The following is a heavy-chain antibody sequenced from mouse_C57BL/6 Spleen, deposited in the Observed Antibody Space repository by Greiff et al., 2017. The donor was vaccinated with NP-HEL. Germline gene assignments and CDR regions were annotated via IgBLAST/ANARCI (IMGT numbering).Heavy chain of an antibody. V-gene: IGHV1-54*01. J-gene: IGHJ1*03. Sequence: VQLQQSGAELVRPGTSVKVSCKASGYAFTNYLIEWVKQRPGQGLEWIGVINPGSGGTNYNEKFKGKATLTADKSSSTAYMQLSSLTSEDSAVYVWARGEYFDVWGTGTTVTVSS. CDR3: ARGEYFDV. CDR1: GYAFTNYL. CDR2: INPGSGGT.